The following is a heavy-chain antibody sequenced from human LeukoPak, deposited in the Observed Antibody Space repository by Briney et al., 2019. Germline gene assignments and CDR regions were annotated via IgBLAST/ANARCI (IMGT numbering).Heavy chain of an antibody. CDR1: GLSFSSSA. CDR2: ISGSGGSS. Sequence: GGSLRPSCGASGLSFSSSAMSWVRQAPGKGLEWVSAISGSGGSSYYAASVKGRFTISRDSSKNTVYLQMNSLRSEDTAVYYCAKGLLWFGELLGALDYWGQGTLVTVSS. CDR3: AKGLLWFGELLGALDY. D-gene: IGHD3-10*01. V-gene: IGHV3-23*01. J-gene: IGHJ4*02.